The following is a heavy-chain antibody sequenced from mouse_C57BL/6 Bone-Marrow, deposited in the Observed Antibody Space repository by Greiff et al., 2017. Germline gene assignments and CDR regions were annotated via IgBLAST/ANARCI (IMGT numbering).Heavy chain of an antibody. D-gene: IGHD1-1*01. Sequence: VQLQQPGAELVRPGSSVKLSCKASGYTFTSYWMDWVKQRPGQGLEWIGNIYPSDSETHYNQKFKDKATLTVDKSSSTAYMPLSSLTSEDSAGFYGARNGHFDYWGQGTTLTVSS. V-gene: IGHV1-61*01. CDR3: ARNGHFDY. CDR2: IYPSDSET. J-gene: IGHJ2*01. CDR1: GYTFTSYW.